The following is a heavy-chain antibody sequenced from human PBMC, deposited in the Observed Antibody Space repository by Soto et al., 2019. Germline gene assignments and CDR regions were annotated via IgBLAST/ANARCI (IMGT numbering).Heavy chain of an antibody. CDR1: GGSINNNYYY. Sequence: SETLSLTCSVSGGSINNNYYYWGWVRQPPGKGLEWIGSVSFTGTTYYSPSLKSRVTTSIDTSRNQFSLKLTSVTAADTAVYYCARGSYYDSSGYYGPWGQGTLVTVSS. J-gene: IGHJ5*02. CDR2: VSFTGTT. CDR3: ARGSYYDSSGYYGP. D-gene: IGHD3-22*01. V-gene: IGHV4-39*01.